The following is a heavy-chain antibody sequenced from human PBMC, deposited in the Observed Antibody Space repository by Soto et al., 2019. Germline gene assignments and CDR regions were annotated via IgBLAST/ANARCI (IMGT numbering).Heavy chain of an antibody. CDR1: GGSISSGDYY. J-gene: IGHJ5*02. CDR3: ARWVRQLSAYWFDP. Sequence: PSETLSLTCTVSGGSISSGDYYWSWIRQPPGKGLEWIGYIYYSGSTYYNPSLKSRVTIPVDTSKNQFSLKLSSVTAADTAVYYCARWVRQLSAYWFDPWGQGTLVTVSS. D-gene: IGHD6-13*01. V-gene: IGHV4-30-4*01. CDR2: IYYSGST.